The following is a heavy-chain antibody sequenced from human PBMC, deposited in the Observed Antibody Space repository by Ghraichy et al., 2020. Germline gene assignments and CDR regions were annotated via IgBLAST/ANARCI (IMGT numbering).Heavy chain of an antibody. CDR1: GGSFSGYY. CDR2: INHSGST. CDR3: AIVGATTQIDY. V-gene: IGHV4-34*01. Sequence: SQTLSLTCAVYGGSFSGYYWSWIRQPPGKGLEWIGEINHSGSTNYNPSLKSRVTISVDTSKNQFSLKLSSVTAADTAVYYCAIVGATTQIDYWGQGTLVTVSS. D-gene: IGHD1-26*01. J-gene: IGHJ4*02.